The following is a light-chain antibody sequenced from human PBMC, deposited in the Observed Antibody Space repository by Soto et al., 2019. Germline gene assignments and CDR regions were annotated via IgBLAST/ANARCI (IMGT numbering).Light chain of an antibody. Sequence: QLVLTQPPSASGAPGQTVTISCSGSSSNIGSNTVSWYQQLPGTAPKLLIFINNQRPSGVPDRFSGSKSGTSASLAISGLQSEDEADYYCAAWDDSPNGPVFGGGTKVTVL. CDR2: INN. J-gene: IGLJ3*02. V-gene: IGLV1-44*01. CDR3: AAWDDSPNGPV. CDR1: SSNIGSNT.